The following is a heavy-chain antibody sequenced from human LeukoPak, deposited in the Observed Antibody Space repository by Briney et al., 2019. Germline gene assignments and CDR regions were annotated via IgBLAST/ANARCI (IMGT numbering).Heavy chain of an antibody. Sequence: SETLSLTCTVSGGSISSYYWSWIRQPPGKGLEWIGEINHSGSTNYNPSLKSRVTISVDTSKNQFSLKLSSVTAAETAVYYCAREGRYRYGYNEYHLYMDIWGKGTTVTVSS. CDR2: INHSGST. V-gene: IGHV4-34*01. CDR3: AREGRYRYGYNEYHLYMDI. CDR1: GGSISSYY. J-gene: IGHJ6*03. D-gene: IGHD5-18*01.